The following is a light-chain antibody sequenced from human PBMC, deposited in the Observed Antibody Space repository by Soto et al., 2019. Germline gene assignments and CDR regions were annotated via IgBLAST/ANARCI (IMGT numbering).Light chain of an antibody. CDR2: EVS. CDR1: SSDVGAYNS. J-gene: IGLJ2*01. Sequence: QSALTQPASVSGSPGQSITISCTGTSSDVGAYNSVSWYQQHPGEAPKLIIFEVSHRPSGVSNRFSGSKSGNTASLTISGLQAEDEADYYCCSYTIISTLIFGGGTQLTVL. CDR3: CSYTIISTLI. V-gene: IGLV2-14*01.